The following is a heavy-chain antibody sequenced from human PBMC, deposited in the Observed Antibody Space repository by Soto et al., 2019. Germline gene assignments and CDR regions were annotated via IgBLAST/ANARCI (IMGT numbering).Heavy chain of an antibody. CDR3: VKLSPGTMLDN. CDR1: GGSITSSNFY. CDR2: LYSGGSA. J-gene: IGHJ4*02. Sequence: PSETLSLTCTVSGGSITSSNFYWGWVRQPPGKGLEWIGTLYSGGSAYYNASLKSRVAMSVDTSKNQFSLKVTSVTAADTAVYYCVKLSPGTMLDNWGQGTLVTVSS. V-gene: IGHV4-39*01.